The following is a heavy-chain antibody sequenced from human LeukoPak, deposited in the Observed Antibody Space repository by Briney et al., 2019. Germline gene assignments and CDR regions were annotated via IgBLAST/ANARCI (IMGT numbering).Heavy chain of an antibody. CDR3: VREYCSSGSCSDAFDI. CDR1: GFTFSSYW. V-gene: IGHV3-7*01. D-gene: IGHD2-15*01. CDR2: IKQDGSEK. J-gene: IGHJ3*02. Sequence: GGSLRLSCAASGFTFSSYWMSWVRQAPGKGLEWVANIKQDGSEKYYVDSVKGRFTISRDNAKNSLYLQMNSLRAEDTAVYYCVREYCSSGSCSDAFDIWGQGTMVTVSS.